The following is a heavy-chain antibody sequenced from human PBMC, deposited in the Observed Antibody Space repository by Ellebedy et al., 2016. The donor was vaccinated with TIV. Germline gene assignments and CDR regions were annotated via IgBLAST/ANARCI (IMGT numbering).Heavy chain of an antibody. J-gene: IGHJ4*02. V-gene: IGHV3-30-3*01. CDR2: ISYDGSNK. CDR1: GFTFSSYA. Sequence: PGGSLRLSCAASGFTFSSYAMHWVRQAPGKGLEWVAVISYDGSNKYYADSVKGRFTISRDNAKNSLFLQMDNLRADDTAVYYCARDPRPYLRYGHYDFWGQGTLVTVSS. D-gene: IGHD3-9*01. CDR3: ARDPRPYLRYGHYDF.